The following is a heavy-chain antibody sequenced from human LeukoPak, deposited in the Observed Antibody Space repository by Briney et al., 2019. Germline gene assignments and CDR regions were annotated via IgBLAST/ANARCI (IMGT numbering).Heavy chain of an antibody. CDR2: ISGSGGST. CDR3: ARGLFPYQLIAATGRY. V-gene: IGHV3-23*01. Sequence: GGSLRLSCEASGFILSNYAMSWVRQAPGKGLEWVSTISGSGGSTYYADSVKGRFTLSGDKSKNTLYLQLNSLRVEDTAVYYCARGLFPYQLIAATGRYWGQGTLVTVSS. D-gene: IGHD6-13*01. CDR1: GFILSNYA. J-gene: IGHJ4*02.